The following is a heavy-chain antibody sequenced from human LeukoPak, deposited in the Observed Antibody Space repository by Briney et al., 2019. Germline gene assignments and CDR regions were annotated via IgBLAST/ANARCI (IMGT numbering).Heavy chain of an antibody. Sequence: SVKVSCKASGGTFSSYAISWVRQAPGQGLEWMGGIIPIFGTANYAQKSQGRVTITADESTNTAYMELSSLRSEDTAVYFCARVQPGHTSPRAFDVWGQGTMVTVSS. CDR3: ARVQPGHTSPRAFDV. J-gene: IGHJ3*01. CDR1: GGTFSSYA. V-gene: IGHV1-69*13. D-gene: IGHD1-14*01. CDR2: IIPIFGTA.